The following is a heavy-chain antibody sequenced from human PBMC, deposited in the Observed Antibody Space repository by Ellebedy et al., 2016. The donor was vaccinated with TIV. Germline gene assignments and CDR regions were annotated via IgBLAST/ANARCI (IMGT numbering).Heavy chain of an antibody. CDR2: ISGSGDTT. CDR1: GFTFSNYP. J-gene: IGHJ4*02. D-gene: IGHD2-8*02. V-gene: IGHV3-23*01. Sequence: GESLKTSCATSGFTFSNYPMNWVRQAPGKGLEWVSTISGSGDTTYYADSVRGRFSISSDNSKNTVFLEMNSLRAEDTATYYCTRRAGGWGHFDYWGQGTLVTVSS. CDR3: TRRAGGWGHFDY.